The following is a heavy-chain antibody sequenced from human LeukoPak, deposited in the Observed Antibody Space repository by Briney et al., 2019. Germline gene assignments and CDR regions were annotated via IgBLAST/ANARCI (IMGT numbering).Heavy chain of an antibody. CDR2: ISWNSGSI. Sequence: GGSLRLSCAASGFTFDDYAMHWVRQAPGEGLEWVSGISWNSGSIGYADSVKGRFTISRDNAKNSLYLQMNSLRAEDTALYYCAKGPHYYGSPGAFDIWGQGTMVTVSS. CDR1: GFTFDDYA. V-gene: IGHV3-9*01. CDR3: AKGPHYYGSPGAFDI. D-gene: IGHD3-10*01. J-gene: IGHJ3*02.